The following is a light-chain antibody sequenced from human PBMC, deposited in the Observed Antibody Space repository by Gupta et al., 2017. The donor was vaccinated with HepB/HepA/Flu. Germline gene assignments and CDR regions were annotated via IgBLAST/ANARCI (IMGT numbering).Light chain of an antibody. CDR2: LGS. CDR1: QSLLHSNGYNY. V-gene: IGKV2-28*01. Sequence: DIVMTQSPLSLPVTPGEPASISCMSSQSLLHSNGYNYLDWYLQKPGQSPQLLIYLGSNRASGVPDRFSGSGSGTRFTLKITRVEAEDVGIYYCRQCLQTPPTFGQGPKVAIK. CDR3: RQCLQTPPT. J-gene: IGKJ1*01.